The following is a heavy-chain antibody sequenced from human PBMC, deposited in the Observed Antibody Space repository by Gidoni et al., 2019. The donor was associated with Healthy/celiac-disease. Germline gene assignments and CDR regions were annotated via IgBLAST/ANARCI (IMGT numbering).Heavy chain of an antibody. CDR2: IIPIFGTA. Sequence: QVQLVQSGAAVKKPGSSVKVSCKASGGTFSSYAISWVRQAPGQGLEWMGGIIPIFGTANYAQKFQGRVTITADESTSTAYMELSSLRSEDTAVYYCARGGPRDGYNYDYYYYGMDVWGQGTTVTVSS. CDR1: GGTFSSYA. J-gene: IGHJ6*02. CDR3: ARGGPRDGYNYDYYYYGMDV. V-gene: IGHV1-69*01. D-gene: IGHD5-12*01.